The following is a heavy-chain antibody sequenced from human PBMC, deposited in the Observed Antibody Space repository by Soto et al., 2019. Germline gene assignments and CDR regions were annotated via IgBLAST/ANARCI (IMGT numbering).Heavy chain of an antibody. D-gene: IGHD6-13*01. CDR1: GFTFSSYW. CDR2: IKQDGSEK. V-gene: IGHV3-7*01. CDR3: ARERGEEQQLVQMYYFDY. Sequence: GGSLRLSCAASGFTFSSYWMSWVRQAPGKGLEWVANIKQDGSEKYYVDSVKGRFTISRDNAKNSLYLQMNSLRAEDTAVYYCARERGEEQQLVQMYYFDYWGQGTLVTVSS. J-gene: IGHJ4*02.